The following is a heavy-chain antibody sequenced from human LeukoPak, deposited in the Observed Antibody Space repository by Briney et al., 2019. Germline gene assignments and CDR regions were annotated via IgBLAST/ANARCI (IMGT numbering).Heavy chain of an antibody. CDR3: ARGRYSSGWSDYMDV. D-gene: IGHD6-19*01. Sequence: RGCLRLSCAASGFTFTIYWMSWVRQAPGEGREWVANIKQDVREKYYVDSVKGRFTISRDNAKNSLYLQMNSLRAEDTAVYYCARGRYSSGWSDYMDVWGKGTTVTVSS. CDR1: GFTFTIYW. V-gene: IGHV3-7*01. J-gene: IGHJ6*03. CDR2: IKQDVREK.